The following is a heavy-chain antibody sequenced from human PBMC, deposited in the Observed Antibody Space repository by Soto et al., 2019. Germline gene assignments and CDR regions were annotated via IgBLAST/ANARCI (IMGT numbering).Heavy chain of an antibody. CDR2: ISSSSSCT. D-gene: IGHD3-16*01. Sequence: PGGSLRLSCAASGFTFSYYYMSWIRQAPGKGLEWVSYISSSSSCTNYADSVKGRFTISRDNAKNSLYLQMNSLRAEDTAVYYCARDSWGPPDYYFDYWGQGTLVTVSS. J-gene: IGHJ4*02. CDR3: ARDSWGPPDYYFDY. CDR1: GFTFSYYY. V-gene: IGHV3-11*06.